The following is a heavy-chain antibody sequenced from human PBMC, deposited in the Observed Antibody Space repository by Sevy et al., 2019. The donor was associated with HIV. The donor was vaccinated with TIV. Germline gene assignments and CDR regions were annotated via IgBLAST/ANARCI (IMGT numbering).Heavy chain of an antibody. CDR3: ARHPTNTLLWFGELLGHFDY. V-gene: IGHV4-39*01. CDR1: GGSISSSSCY. D-gene: IGHD3-10*01. Sequence: SETLSLTCTVSGGSISSSSCYWGWIRQPPGKGLEWIGSIYYSGSTYYNPSLKSRVTISVDTSKNQFSLKLSSVTAADTAVYYCARHPTNTLLWFGELLGHFDYWGQGTLVTVSS. CDR2: IYYSGST. J-gene: IGHJ4*02.